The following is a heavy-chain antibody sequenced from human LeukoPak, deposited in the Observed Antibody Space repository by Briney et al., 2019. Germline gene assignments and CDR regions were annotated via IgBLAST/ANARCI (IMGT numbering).Heavy chain of an antibody. Sequence: PSETLSLTCTVSGYSISSGHYWGWIRQPPGKGLEWIGSVYHSGSTYYNPSLKSRVTISVDTSKNQFSLKLSSVTAADTAVYYCAREDYYFDYWGQGTLVTVSS. CDR3: AREDYYFDY. J-gene: IGHJ4*02. CDR2: VYHSGST. CDR1: GYSISSGHY. V-gene: IGHV4-38-2*02. D-gene: IGHD3/OR15-3a*01.